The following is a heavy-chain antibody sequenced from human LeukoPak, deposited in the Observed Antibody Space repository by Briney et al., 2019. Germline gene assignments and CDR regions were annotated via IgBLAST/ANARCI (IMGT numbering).Heavy chain of an antibody. J-gene: IGHJ5*02. CDR2: MNPNSGNT. CDR1: GYTFTSYD. V-gene: IGHV1-8*01. CDR3: ARGFTMVRGVISRS. D-gene: IGHD3-10*01. Sequence: ASAKVSCKASGYTFTSYDINWVRQATGQGLEWMGWMNPNSGNTGYAQKFQGRVTMTRNTSISTAYMELSSLRSEDTAVYYCARGFTMVRGVISRSWGQGTLVTVSS.